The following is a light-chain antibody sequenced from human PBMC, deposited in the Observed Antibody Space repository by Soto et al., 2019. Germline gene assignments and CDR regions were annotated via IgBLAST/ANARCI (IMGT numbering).Light chain of an antibody. CDR3: QQYGSSPT. CDR1: QSISRSQ. Sequence: TQSPSSLSASVGDRVTITCRASQSISRSQLAWYQQKLGQAPRLLIYGASSRATGVPDRFSGSESGTDFTLTISRLEPEDFAVYYCQQYGSSPTFGQGTKVEIK. V-gene: IGKV3-20*01. J-gene: IGKJ1*01. CDR2: GAS.